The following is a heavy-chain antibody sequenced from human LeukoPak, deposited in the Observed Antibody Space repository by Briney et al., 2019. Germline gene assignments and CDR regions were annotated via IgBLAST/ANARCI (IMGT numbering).Heavy chain of an antibody. D-gene: IGHD3-22*01. CDR2: ISAYNGNT. CDR1: GYTFTSYG. V-gene: IGHV1-18*01. Sequence: GASVKVSCKASGYTFTSYGISWARQAPGQGLEWMGWISAYNGNTNYAQKLQGRVTMTTDTSTSTAYMELRSLRSDDTAVYYCARCDLGHYYDSSGKNDYWGQGTLVTVSS. J-gene: IGHJ4*02. CDR3: ARCDLGHYYDSSGKNDY.